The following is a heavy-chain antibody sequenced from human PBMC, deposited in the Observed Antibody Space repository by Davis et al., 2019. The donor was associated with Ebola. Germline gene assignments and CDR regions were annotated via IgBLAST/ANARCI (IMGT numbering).Heavy chain of an antibody. Sequence: GESLKISCAASGFTFSTYGMHWVRQAPGKGLEWVANIKEDGSEKNYLESVKGRFTLSRGNAKNSLYLQMNSLRAEDTAVYYCARGVTGDLQFWGQGTLVTVSS. V-gene: IGHV3-7*03. D-gene: IGHD1-14*01. CDR2: IKEDGSEK. J-gene: IGHJ1*01. CDR1: GFTFSTYG. CDR3: ARGVTGDLQF.